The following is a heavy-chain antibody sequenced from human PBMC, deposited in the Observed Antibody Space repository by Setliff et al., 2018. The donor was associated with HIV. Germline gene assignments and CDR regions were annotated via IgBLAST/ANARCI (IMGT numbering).Heavy chain of an antibody. CDR2: INYDESYE. CDR1: GFTFSAHG. CDR3: AKDGDYRNWDYDY. V-gene: IGHV3-30*02. J-gene: IGHJ4*02. Sequence: GGSLRLSCAASGFTFSAHGMHWVRQAPGKGLEWVAFINYDESYEYYADSVKGRVTISRDNSANTVDLQMNSLRAEDTAVYYCAKDGDYRNWDYDYWGQGILVTVSS. D-gene: IGHD4-4*01.